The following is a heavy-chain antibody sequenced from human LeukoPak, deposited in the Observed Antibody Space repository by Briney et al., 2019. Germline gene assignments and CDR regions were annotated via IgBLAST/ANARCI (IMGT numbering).Heavy chain of an antibody. CDR1: GYTFTGYY. CDR2: MNPNSGNT. D-gene: IGHD3-10*01. Sequence: ASVKVSCKASGYTFTGYYMHWVRQATGQGLEWMGWMNPNSGNTGYAQKFQGRVTMTRNTSISTAYMELSSLRSEDTAVYYCARGLVLLWFGESSNWFDPWGQGTLVTVSS. V-gene: IGHV1-8*02. CDR3: ARGLVLLWFGESSNWFDP. J-gene: IGHJ5*02.